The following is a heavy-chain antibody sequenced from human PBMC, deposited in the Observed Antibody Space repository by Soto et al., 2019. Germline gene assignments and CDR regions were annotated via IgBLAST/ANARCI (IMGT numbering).Heavy chain of an antibody. D-gene: IGHD1-1*01. CDR3: AREKVGTTFFDN. CDR2: IYPSVSS. Sequence: LSLTCSVSCFSISVGYYWIWVRQPPGKGLEWIGSIYPSVSSYHNPSLATRLRLSIDTSKNQFTLNLTSVTAADTALYFCAREKVGTTFFDNWGQGIQVTVSS. V-gene: IGHV4-38-2*02. J-gene: IGHJ4*02. CDR1: CFSISVGYY.